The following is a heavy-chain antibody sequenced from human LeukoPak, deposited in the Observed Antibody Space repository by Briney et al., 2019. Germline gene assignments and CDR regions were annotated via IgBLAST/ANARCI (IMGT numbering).Heavy chain of an antibody. Sequence: GGSLRLSCAASGFTFSTYTMNWVRQAPGKGLEWVSSISSDSTYIYYADSVKGRLTISRDNAKNSLYLQMNSLRAEDTAVYYCARGYGGYQDYWGQGTLVTVSS. CDR3: ARGYGGYQDY. J-gene: IGHJ4*02. V-gene: IGHV3-21*01. CDR1: GFTFSTYT. CDR2: ISSDSTYI. D-gene: IGHD5-12*01.